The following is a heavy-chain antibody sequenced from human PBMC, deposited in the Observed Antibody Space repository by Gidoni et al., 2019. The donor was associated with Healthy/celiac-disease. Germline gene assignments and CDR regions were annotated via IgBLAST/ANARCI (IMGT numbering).Heavy chain of an antibody. V-gene: IGHV4-34*01. Sequence: QVQLQQWGAGLLKPSETLSLTCAVYGGSFSGYYWSWIRQPPGKGLEWIGEINHSGSTNYNPSLKSRVTISVDTSKNQFSLKLSSVTAADTAVYYCARGRGIAARLSAFDIWGQGTMVTVSS. D-gene: IGHD6-6*01. CDR2: INHSGST. CDR1: GGSFSGYY. J-gene: IGHJ3*02. CDR3: ARGRGIAARLSAFDI.